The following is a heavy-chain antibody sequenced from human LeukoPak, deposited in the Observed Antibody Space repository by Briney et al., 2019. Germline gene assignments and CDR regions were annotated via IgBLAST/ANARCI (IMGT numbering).Heavy chain of an antibody. CDR3: TRVLYSSAWYGDHY. J-gene: IGHJ4*02. V-gene: IGHV3-74*01. CDR2: INGDGNTI. Sequence: GGSLRLSCAASGFTFSSYWMHWVRQAPGKGLVWVSRINGDGNTINYADSVRGRFTISRDNAKNSLYLQMNSLRAEDTAVYYCTRVLYSSAWYGDHYWGQGALVTVSS. D-gene: IGHD6-19*01. CDR1: GFTFSSYW.